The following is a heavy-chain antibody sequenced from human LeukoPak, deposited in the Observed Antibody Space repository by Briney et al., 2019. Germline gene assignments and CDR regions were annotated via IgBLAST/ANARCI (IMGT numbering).Heavy chain of an antibody. J-gene: IGHJ4*02. CDR2: IKANNGGI. CDR3: ARDPVDGYYHFDY. V-gene: IGHV1-2*02. CDR1: GYTFTGYH. Sequence: GASVKVSCKASGYTFTGYHMHWVRQAPGQGVEWMGWIKANNGGIKYAQKFQGRVTLTRDTSINTAYMELSSLLSDDTAVYYCARDPVDGYYHFDYWGQGTLVTVAS. D-gene: IGHD5-24*01.